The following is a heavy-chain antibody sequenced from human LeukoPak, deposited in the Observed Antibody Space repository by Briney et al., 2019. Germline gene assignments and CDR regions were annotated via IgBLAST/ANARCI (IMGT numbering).Heavy chain of an antibody. CDR3: ARDPWAPGRQLSPFDY. D-gene: IGHD1-1*01. V-gene: IGHV1-2*02. J-gene: IGHJ4*02. CDR1: GYTFTGYY. Sequence: ASVKVSCKASGYTFTGYYMHWVRQAPGQGLEWMGWINPNSGGTNYAQKFQGRVTMTRDTSISTAYMELSRLRSDDTAVYYCARDPWAPGRQLSPFDYWGQGTLVTVSS. CDR2: INPNSGGT.